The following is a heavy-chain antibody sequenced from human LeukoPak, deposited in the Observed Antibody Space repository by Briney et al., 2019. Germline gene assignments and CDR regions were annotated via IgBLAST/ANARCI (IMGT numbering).Heavy chain of an antibody. V-gene: IGHV3-7*01. Sequence: GGSLRLSCAASGFTFSSYWMSWVRQAPGKGLEWVANIKQDGSEKYYVDSVKGRFTISRDNAKNSLYLQMNSLRAEDTAVYYCARSGYSYGYSFYYYYGMDVWGQGTTVTVSS. J-gene: IGHJ6*02. CDR2: IKQDGSEK. CDR1: GFTFSSYW. CDR3: ARSGYSYGYSFYYYYGMDV. D-gene: IGHD5-18*01.